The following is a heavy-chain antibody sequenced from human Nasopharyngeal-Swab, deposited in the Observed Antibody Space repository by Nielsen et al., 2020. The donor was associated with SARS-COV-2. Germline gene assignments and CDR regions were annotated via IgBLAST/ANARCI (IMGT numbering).Heavy chain of an antibody. CDR2: INAGNGNT. J-gene: IGHJ3*02. CDR3: ARGVWPTYYYDSSGSGRPNAFDI. V-gene: IGHV1-3*01. Sequence: ASVKVSCKASAYTFTSYAMHWLRQAPGQRLEWMGWINAGNGNTKYSQKFQGRVTITRDTSASTAYMELSSLRSEDTAVYYCARGVWPTYYYDSSGSGRPNAFDIWGQGTMVTVSS. D-gene: IGHD3-22*01. CDR1: AYTFTSYA.